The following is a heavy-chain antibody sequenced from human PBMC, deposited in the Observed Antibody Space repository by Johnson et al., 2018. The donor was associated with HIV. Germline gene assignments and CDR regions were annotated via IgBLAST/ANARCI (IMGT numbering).Heavy chain of an antibody. V-gene: IGHV3-7*05. CDR1: GFTFSSFW. CDR2: IKQDGSAK. CDR3: ARTYSTSSDDAFDV. Sequence: EVQLVESGGGLVQPGGSLRLSCAASGFTFSSFWMTWVRQAPGKGLEWVANIKQDGSAKFYVDSVMGRFTISRDNAKNSLYLQMNSLGAEDTAVYYCARTYSTSSDDAFDVWGQGTMVTVSS. D-gene: IGHD6-6*01. J-gene: IGHJ3*01.